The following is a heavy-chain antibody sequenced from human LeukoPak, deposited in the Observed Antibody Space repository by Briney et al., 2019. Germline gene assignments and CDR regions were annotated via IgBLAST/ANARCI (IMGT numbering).Heavy chain of an antibody. J-gene: IGHJ6*03. CDR1: GFNFNNYN. Sequence: PGGSLRLSCAASGFNFNNYNMNWVRQAPGKGLEWVSYITLSSTTIYYADSVKGRFTISRDNSKNTLYLQMNSLRAEDTAVYYCAKDKVDYYYYYMDVWGKGTTVTVSS. CDR3: AKDKVDYYYYYMDV. CDR2: ITLSSTTI. V-gene: IGHV3-48*01.